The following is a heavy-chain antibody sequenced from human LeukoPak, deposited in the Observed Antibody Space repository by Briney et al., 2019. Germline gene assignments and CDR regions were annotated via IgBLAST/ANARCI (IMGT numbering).Heavy chain of an antibody. CDR1: GGTFSSYA. CDR2: IIPIFGTA. CDR3: ASLPCSSTSCSPEAYLDP. D-gene: IGHD2-2*01. Sequence: ASVKVSCKASGGTFSSYAISWVRQAPGQGLEWMGRIIPIFGTANYAQKFQGRVTITTDESTSTAYMELSSLRSEDTAVYYCASLPCSSTSCSPEAYLDPWRQGILVTVSS. J-gene: IGHJ5*02. V-gene: IGHV1-69*05.